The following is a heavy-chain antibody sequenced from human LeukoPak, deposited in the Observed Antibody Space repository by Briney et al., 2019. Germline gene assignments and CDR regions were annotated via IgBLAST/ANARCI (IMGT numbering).Heavy chain of an antibody. CDR3: ARSRVDWYFDL. CDR1: GGSISSYY. V-gene: IGHV4-4*09. J-gene: IGHJ2*01. CDR2: IYTSGST. D-gene: IGHD2-15*01. Sequence: SETLSLTCTVSGGSISSYYWSWIRQPPGKGLEWIGYIYTSGSTNYNPSLKSRVTISVDTSKNQFSLKLSSVTAADTAVYYCARSRVDWYFDLWGRGTLVTVSS.